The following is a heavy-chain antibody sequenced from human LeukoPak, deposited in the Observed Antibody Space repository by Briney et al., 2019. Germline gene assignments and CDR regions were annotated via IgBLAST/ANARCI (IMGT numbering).Heavy chain of an antibody. CDR1: GGSISSYY. V-gene: IGHV4-59*08. CDR2: IYYSGST. CDR3: ARLRTAAYYYGMDV. Sequence: SETLSLTCTVSGGSISSYYWSWIRQPPGKGLEWIGYIYYSGSTNYNPSLKSRGTISVDTSKNQFSLKLSSVTAADTAVYYCARLRTAAYYYGMDVWGQGTTVTVSS. J-gene: IGHJ6*02.